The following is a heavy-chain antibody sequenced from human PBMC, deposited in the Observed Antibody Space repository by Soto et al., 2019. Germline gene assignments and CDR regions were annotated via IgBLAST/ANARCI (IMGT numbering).Heavy chain of an antibody. Sequence: ESGGGLVKPGGSLRLSCAASGFTFSNAWMNWVRQAPGKGLEWVGRIKSKTDGGTTDYAAPVKGRFTISRDDSKNTLYLQMNSLKTEDTAVYYCTTGYCSSTSCYLYYYYGMDVWGQGTTVTVSS. J-gene: IGHJ6*02. CDR1: GFTFSNAW. D-gene: IGHD2-2*01. CDR2: IKSKTDGGTT. CDR3: TTGYCSSTSCYLYYYYGMDV. V-gene: IGHV3-15*07.